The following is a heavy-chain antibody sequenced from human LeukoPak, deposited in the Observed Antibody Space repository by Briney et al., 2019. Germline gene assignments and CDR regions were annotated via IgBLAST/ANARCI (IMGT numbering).Heavy chain of an antibody. CDR2: IDPNGGT. CDR3: GRGQQVRWPPPIY. CDR1: GGSFSGYH. V-gene: IGHV4-34*01. J-gene: IGHJ4*02. Sequence: PSETLSLTCAVSGGSFSGYHWTWIRQPPGKGLEWIGEIDPNGGTHYKPSLKSRVTMSLDTSKNHFSLKLSSVTATDTAVYYCGRGQQVRWPPPIYWGQGTLLTVSS. D-gene: IGHD4-23*01.